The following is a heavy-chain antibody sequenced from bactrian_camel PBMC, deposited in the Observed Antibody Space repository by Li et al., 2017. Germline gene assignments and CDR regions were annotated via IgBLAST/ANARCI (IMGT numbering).Heavy chain of an antibody. Sequence: HVQLVESGGGLAQPGGSLRLSCAASGFTFSTCPFAWVRQAPGKGLEWVSRIETRGGRTYYADSVKGRFTISRDNAKNTLYLHMNNLRTEDTAMYYCAKGLGLYSDYDNSWGQGTQVTVS. J-gene: IGHJ6*01. CDR1: GFTFSTCP. CDR3: AKGLGLYSDYDNS. V-gene: IGHV3S1*01. CDR2: IETRGGRT. D-gene: IGHD4*01.